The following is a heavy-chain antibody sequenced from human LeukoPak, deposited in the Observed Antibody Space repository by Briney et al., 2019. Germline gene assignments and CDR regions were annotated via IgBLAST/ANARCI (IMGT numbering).Heavy chain of an antibody. CDR2: INTDGSSI. Sequence: GGSLRLSCAASGFTFSSYWMHWVRQAPGKGLVWVSRINTDGSSIDYADSVEGRFTISRDNAKNTLYLQMNSLRAEDRAVYYCARSRDIPLDYWGQGTLVTVSS. V-gene: IGHV3-74*01. D-gene: IGHD2-2*02. CDR1: GFTFSSYW. J-gene: IGHJ4*02. CDR3: ARSRDIPLDY.